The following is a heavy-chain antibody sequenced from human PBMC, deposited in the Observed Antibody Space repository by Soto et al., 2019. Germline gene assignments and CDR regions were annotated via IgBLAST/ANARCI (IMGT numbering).Heavy chain of an antibody. J-gene: IGHJ6*02. CDR2: ISYDGSNK. CDR3: AKDGGYYDSSGYYWTGGMHV. CDR1: GFTFSSYG. V-gene: IGHV3-30*18. Sequence: GGSLRLSCAASGFTFSSYGMHWVRQAPGKGLEWVAVISYDGSNKYYADSVKGRFTISRDNSKNTLYLQMNSLRAEDTAVYYCAKDGGYYDSSGYYWTGGMHVWGQGPTVTVSS. D-gene: IGHD3-22*01.